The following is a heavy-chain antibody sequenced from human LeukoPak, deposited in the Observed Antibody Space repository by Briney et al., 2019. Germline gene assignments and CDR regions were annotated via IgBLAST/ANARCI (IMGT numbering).Heavy chain of an antibody. CDR2: ISGYNGDT. CDR3: ARDGSSYSSGWHDAFDI. J-gene: IGHJ3*02. Sequence: ASVKVSCKASGYTFTSYGFSWVRQAPGQGLEWMGWISGYNGDTNYAQKLQGRVTMTTDTSMSTAYMELRSLRFDDTAVYYCARDGSSYSSGWHDAFDIWGQGTMVTVSS. D-gene: IGHD6-19*01. V-gene: IGHV1-18*01. CDR1: GYTFTSYG.